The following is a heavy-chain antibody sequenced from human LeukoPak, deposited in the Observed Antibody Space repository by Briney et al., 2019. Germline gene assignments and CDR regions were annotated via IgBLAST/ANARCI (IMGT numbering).Heavy chain of an antibody. V-gene: IGHV3-30*03. CDR1: GFPFTNCG. Sequence: GGSLRLSCAASGFPFTNCGMHWVRQAPGKGLEWVALISYDGSNKYYADSVKGRFAISRDNSKKTLYLQMNSLRPEDTAVYYCAGGTYHGDYWGHGTQVTVSS. D-gene: IGHD1-26*01. J-gene: IGHJ4*01. CDR2: ISYDGSNK. CDR3: AGGTYHGDY.